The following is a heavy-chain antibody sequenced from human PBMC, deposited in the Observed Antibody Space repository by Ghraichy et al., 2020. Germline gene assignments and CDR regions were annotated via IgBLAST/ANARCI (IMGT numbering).Heavy chain of an antibody. CDR2: IIPIFGTA. CDR3: ARTPLRYSSSYSYYGMDV. V-gene: IGHV1-69*13. Sequence: SVNVSCKASGGTFSSYAISWVRQAPGQGLEWMGGIIPIFGTANYAQKFQGRVTITADESTSTAYMELSSLRSEDTAVYYCARTPLRYSSSYSYYGMDVWGQATTVTVSS. D-gene: IGHD6-6*01. J-gene: IGHJ6*02. CDR1: GGTFSSYA.